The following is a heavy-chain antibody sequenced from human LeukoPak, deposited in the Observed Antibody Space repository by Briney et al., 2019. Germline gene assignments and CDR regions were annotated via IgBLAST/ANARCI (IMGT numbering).Heavy chain of an antibody. D-gene: IGHD3-9*01. CDR3: AKDRDDILTGYYTDAFDI. J-gene: IGHJ3*02. CDR1: GFTFSSYA. V-gene: IGHV3-23*01. CDR2: ISGSGCST. Sequence: GGSLRLSCAASGFTFSSYAMSWVRQAPGKGLEWVSAISGSGCSTYYADSVKGRFTISRDNSKNTLYLQMNSLRAEDTAVYYCAKDRDDILTGYYTDAFDIWGQGTMVTVSS.